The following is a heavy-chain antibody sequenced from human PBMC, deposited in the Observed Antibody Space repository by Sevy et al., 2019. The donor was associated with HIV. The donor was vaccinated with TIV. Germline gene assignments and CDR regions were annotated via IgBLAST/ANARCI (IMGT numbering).Heavy chain of an antibody. CDR1: AGSISSSSYY. V-gene: IGHV4-39*01. CDR2: IYYSGST. D-gene: IGHD6-19*01. J-gene: IGHJ6*02. Sequence: SETLSLTCTVSAGSISSSSYYWGWIRQPPGKGLEWIGSIYYSGSTYYNPSLKSRVTISVDTSKNQFSLKLSSVTAADTAVYYCARHVSDSSGWYGYYYGMDVWGQGTTVTVSS. CDR3: ARHVSDSSGWYGYYYGMDV.